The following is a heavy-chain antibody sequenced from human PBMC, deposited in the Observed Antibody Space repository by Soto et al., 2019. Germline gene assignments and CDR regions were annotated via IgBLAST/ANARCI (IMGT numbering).Heavy chain of an antibody. CDR1: GFTFSNYW. CDR3: ARDPQPRHDHSGHDY. CDR2: IKEDGSEK. D-gene: IGHD4-4*01. Sequence: EVQLVESGGGLVQPGGSLRLSCAASGFTFSNYWMSWVRQAPGKGLEWVANIKEDGSEKQYVDSVKGQFTISRDNAKNSLYLQMNSLRAEDTAVYYCARDPQPRHDHSGHDYWGQGTLVTVSS. J-gene: IGHJ4*02. V-gene: IGHV3-7*01.